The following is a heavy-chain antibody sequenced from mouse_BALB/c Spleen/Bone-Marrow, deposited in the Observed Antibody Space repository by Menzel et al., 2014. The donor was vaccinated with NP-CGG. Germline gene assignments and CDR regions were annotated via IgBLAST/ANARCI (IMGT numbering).Heavy chain of an antibody. CDR2: IDPANGNT. CDR3: ARYRLGTYFDY. V-gene: IGHV14-3*02. J-gene: IGHJ2*01. D-gene: IGHD2-14*01. Sequence: VQLKQSGAELVKPGASVKLSCTASGFNIKDTYMHWVKQRPEQGLEWMCLIDPANGNTKYDPKFQGKATITADTSSNTAYLQLSSLTSEDTAVYYCARYRLGTYFDYWGQGTTLTVSS. CDR1: GFNIKDTY.